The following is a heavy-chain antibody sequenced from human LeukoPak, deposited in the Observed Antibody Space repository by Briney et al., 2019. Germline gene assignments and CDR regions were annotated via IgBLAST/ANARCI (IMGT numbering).Heavy chain of an antibody. CDR2: INPNSGGT. CDR1: GYTFTGYY. J-gene: IGHJ4*02. Sequence: ASVKVSCKASGYTFTGYYMYWVRQAPGQGLEWMGRINPNSGGTNYAQKFQGRVTMTRDTSISTAYMELSRLRSDDTAVYYCARGFGYGDYYTYDYWGQGTLVTVSS. D-gene: IGHD4-17*01. CDR3: ARGFGYGDYYTYDY. V-gene: IGHV1-2*06.